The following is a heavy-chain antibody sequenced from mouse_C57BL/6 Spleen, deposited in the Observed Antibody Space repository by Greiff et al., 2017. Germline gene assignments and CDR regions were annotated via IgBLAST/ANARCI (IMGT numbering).Heavy chain of an antibody. Sequence: EVKLMESGGGLVKPGGSLKLSCAASGFTFSDYGMHWVRQAPEKGLEWVAYISSGSSTIYYADTVKGRFTISRDNAKNTLFLQMTSLRSEDTAMYYCARVVMDYWGQGTTLTGFS. CDR1: GFTFSDYG. V-gene: IGHV5-17*01. D-gene: IGHD1-1*01. CDR3: ARVVMDY. CDR2: ISSGSSTI. J-gene: IGHJ2*01.